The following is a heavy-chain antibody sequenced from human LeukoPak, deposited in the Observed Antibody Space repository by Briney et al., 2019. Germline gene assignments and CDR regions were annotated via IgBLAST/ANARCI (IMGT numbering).Heavy chain of an antibody. Sequence: PGGSLRLSCAASEFAFSSFAMSWVRQAPGKGLDWVSSISGSGGSTYYADSVKGRFTISRDSSKNTLYLQMNSPRAEDTAVYYCAKGVGTNKGGYYFDYWGQGTPVTVSS. CDR3: AKGVGTNKGGYYFDY. CDR2: ISGSGGST. CDR1: EFAFSSFA. V-gene: IGHV3-23*01. J-gene: IGHJ4*02. D-gene: IGHD1-26*01.